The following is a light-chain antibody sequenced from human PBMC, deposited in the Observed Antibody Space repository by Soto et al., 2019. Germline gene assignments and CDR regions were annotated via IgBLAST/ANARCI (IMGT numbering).Light chain of an antibody. Sequence: QAVVTQEPSLTVSPGGTVTLTCGSSIGPVTSGPFPYWFQQKPGQAPRTLIYGATNRHSWTPARFSGSLVGGKAALTLSGAQPEDEADYYCLVSCNGPWVFGVGTKLTVL. CDR2: GAT. CDR3: LVSCNGPWV. J-gene: IGLJ3*02. CDR1: IGPVTSGPF. V-gene: IGLV7-46*01.